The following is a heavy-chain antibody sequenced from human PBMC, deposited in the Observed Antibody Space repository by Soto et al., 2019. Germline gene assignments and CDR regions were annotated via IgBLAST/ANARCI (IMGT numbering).Heavy chain of an antibody. Sequence: PGGSLRLSCAASGFTFSSYEMNWVRQAPGKGLEWVSYISSSGSTIYYADSVKGRFTISRDNAKNSLYLQMNSLRAEDTAVYYCARELHGSGSYPLDYWGQGTLVTVSS. CDR1: GFTFSSYE. J-gene: IGHJ4*02. D-gene: IGHD3-10*01. CDR2: ISSSGSTI. CDR3: ARELHGSGSYPLDY. V-gene: IGHV3-48*03.